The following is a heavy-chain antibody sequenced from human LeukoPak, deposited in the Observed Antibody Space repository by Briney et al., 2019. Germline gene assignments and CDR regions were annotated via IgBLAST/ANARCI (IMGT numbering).Heavy chain of an antibody. Sequence: GGSLRLSCAASGFIVSSYSMSWVRQAPGKGLEWVSVIYSGGSTYYADSVKGRFTISRDSSNNTLSLQMNSLRAEDTAVYYCARDRIPYCSGGSCSYFDYWGQGTLVTFSS. J-gene: IGHJ4*02. D-gene: IGHD2-15*01. CDR2: IYSGGST. CDR3: ARDRIPYCSGGSCSYFDY. CDR1: GFIVSSYS. V-gene: IGHV3-66*01.